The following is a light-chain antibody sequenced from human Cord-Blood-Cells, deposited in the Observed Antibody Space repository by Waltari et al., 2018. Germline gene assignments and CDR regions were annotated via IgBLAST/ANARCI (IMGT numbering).Light chain of an antibody. CDR3: QQYYSYPLT. J-gene: IGKJ3*01. CDR1: QGISSY. Sequence: AIRVTQSPSSFAAATGARVAITCRASQGISSYLAWYQQKPGQAPKLLIYAASTLQSGVPSRFSGSGSGTDFTLTISCLQSEDFATYYCQQYYSYPLTFGPGTKVDIK. CDR2: AAS. V-gene: IGKV1-8*01.